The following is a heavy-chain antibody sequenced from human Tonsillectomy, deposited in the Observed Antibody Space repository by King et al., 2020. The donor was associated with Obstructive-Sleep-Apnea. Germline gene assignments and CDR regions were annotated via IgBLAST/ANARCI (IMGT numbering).Heavy chain of an antibody. J-gene: IGHJ4*02. CDR2: SYHSGST. CDR1: GYSISSGYY. Sequence: QLQLQESGPGLVKPSETLSLTCTVSGYSISSGYYWGWIRQPPGKGLEWIGSSYHSGSTYYNPSIKSRVTISVDTSKNQFSLKLSSVTAADTALYYCTRAARDVDYWGQGTLVTVS. V-gene: IGHV4-38-2*02. CDR3: TRAARDVDY.